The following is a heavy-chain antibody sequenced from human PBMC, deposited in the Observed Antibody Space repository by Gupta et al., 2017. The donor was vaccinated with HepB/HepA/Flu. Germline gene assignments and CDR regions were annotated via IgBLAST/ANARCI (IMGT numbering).Heavy chain of an antibody. CDR3: VRASLGVEIYFQN. J-gene: IGHJ1*01. V-gene: IGHV3-72*01. Sequence: EVQLVESGGGLVQPGGSLRLSCAASGFTFSYHYMDWVRQAPGKGLEWVARTRNKANSYTTEYAASVKGRFTISRDESQSSLNLQMNSLKIEDTAVYFCVRASLGVEIYFQNWGQGTLVTVSS. CDR1: GFTFSYHY. D-gene: IGHD3-3*01. CDR2: TRNKANSYTT.